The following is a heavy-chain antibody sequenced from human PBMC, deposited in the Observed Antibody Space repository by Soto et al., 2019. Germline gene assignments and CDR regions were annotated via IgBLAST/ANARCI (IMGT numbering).Heavy chain of an antibody. J-gene: IGHJ4*02. CDR1: GYNFASYW. Sequence: PGESLKISCKGSGYNFASYWIVWVRQVPGKGLEWMAIINPRDSDTRYSPSFQGQVTISADKSINTAYLQWGSLKASDTAMYYCARQWALDLWGQGTLVTVSS. V-gene: IGHV5-51*01. CDR3: ARQWALDL. CDR2: INPRDSDT. D-gene: IGHD1-26*01.